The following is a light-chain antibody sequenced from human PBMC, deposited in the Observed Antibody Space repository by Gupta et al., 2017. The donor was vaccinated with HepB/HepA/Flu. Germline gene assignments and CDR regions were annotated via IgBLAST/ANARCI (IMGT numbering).Light chain of an antibody. CDR1: SPNIGTNF. CDR2: RNN. CDR3: AAWDDSRNSYV. V-gene: IGLV1-47*01. J-gene: IGLJ1*01. Sequence: QSVLTQAPSASGTPGQTITISCSGGSPNIGTNFVYWYQLIPGTAPKLLIYRNNQRPSGVPDRFSGSKSGTSASLAISGLRAEDEADYYCAAWDDSRNSYVFADGTKVTVL.